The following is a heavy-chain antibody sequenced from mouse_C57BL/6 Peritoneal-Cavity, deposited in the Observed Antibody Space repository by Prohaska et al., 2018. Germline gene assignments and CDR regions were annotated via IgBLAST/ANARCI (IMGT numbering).Heavy chain of an antibody. CDR2: INPNNGGT. CDR3: ALLITTVVAEYYFDY. D-gene: IGHD1-1*01. Sequence: TYYYINCVKQNHRKSLECIGDINPNNGGTSYNQKFKGKATLTVDKSSSTAYMELRSLTSEDSAVYYCALLITTVVAEYYFDYWGQGTTLTVSS. V-gene: IGHV1-26*01. J-gene: IGHJ2*01. CDR1: TYYY.